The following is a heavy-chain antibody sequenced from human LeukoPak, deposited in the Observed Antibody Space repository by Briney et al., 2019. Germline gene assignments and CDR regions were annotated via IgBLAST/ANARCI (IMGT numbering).Heavy chain of an antibody. J-gene: IGHJ6*03. Sequence: ETPSLTRTVSSGSLSTSNYYSGWARHPPGNALGWIGTINYKGSTKYNTSLKSRVTISVDTSKNQFSLKLRSVTAADTAVYYCARDHQGTYFDFWSGSKANNYYYMDVWGQGTTVTVSS. CDR1: SGSLSTSNYY. D-gene: IGHD3-3*01. CDR3: ARDHQGTYFDFWSGSKANNYYYMDV. V-gene: IGHV4-39*07. CDR2: INYKGST.